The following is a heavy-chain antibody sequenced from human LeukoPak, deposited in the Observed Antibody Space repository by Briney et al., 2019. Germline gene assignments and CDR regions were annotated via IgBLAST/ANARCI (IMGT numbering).Heavy chain of an antibody. CDR1: GFTFNRFG. D-gene: IGHD4-11*01. CDR3: AKVQWDYIRGGDFDY. Sequence: GGSLRLSCATSGFTFNRFGMHWVRQAPGKGLEWVAVIWYDGSNKDYADSVKGRFTISRDNSKNTLYLQMNSLRAEDTAVYYCAKVQWDYIRGGDFDYWGQGTLVTVSS. CDR2: IWYDGSNK. V-gene: IGHV3-33*06. J-gene: IGHJ4*02.